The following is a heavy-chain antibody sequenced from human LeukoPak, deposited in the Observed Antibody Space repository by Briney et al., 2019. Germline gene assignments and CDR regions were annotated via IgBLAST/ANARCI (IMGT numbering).Heavy chain of an antibody. CDR1: GFSISNDW. Sequence: GGSLRLSCAASGFSISNDWMSWVRQAPGKGLEWVARVKSRSAGETTDYAAPVKGRFTISRDDSKNTLYPQMNSLKTEDTAVYYCTLIQGWGSGSYYRDFWGQGTLVTVSS. CDR2: VKSRSAGETT. V-gene: IGHV3-15*01. CDR3: TLIQGWGSGSYYRDF. D-gene: IGHD3-10*01. J-gene: IGHJ4*02.